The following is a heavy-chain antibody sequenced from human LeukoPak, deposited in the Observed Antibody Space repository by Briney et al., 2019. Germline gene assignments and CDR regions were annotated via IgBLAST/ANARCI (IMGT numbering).Heavy chain of an antibody. J-gene: IGHJ2*01. CDR2: ISTDGSYK. Sequence: GGSLRLSCAVSGFTFSSFPFHWVRQAPGKGLEWVAAISTDGSYKYHGDSVKGRFTISRDNPMNTLYLQMNCLRPDDTAVYYCARSLIPGRWYFDLWGRGTLVTVSS. CDR3: ARSLIPGRWYFDL. D-gene: IGHD3-16*01. V-gene: IGHV3-30*04. CDR1: GFTFSSFP.